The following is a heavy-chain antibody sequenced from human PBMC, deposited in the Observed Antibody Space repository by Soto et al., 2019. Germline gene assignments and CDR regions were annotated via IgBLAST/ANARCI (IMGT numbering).Heavy chain of an antibody. CDR2: IRSKAYGGTT. Sequence: EVQLVESGGGLVQPGRSLRLSCTASGFTFGDYAMSWVRQAPGKGLEWVGFIRSKAYGGTTEYAASVKGRFTISRDDSKSIAYLQMNSLKTEDTAVYYCTRVAVAGTGVFGYWGQGTLVTVSS. V-gene: IGHV3-49*04. D-gene: IGHD6-19*01. J-gene: IGHJ4*02. CDR1: GFTFGDYA. CDR3: TRVAVAGTGVFGY.